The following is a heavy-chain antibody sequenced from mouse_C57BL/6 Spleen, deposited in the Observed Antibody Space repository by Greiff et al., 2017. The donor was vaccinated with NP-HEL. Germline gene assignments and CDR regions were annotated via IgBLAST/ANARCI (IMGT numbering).Heavy chain of an antibody. CDR1: GFTFSDYG. V-gene: IGHV5-17*01. J-gene: IGHJ2*01. CDR2: ISSGSSTI. D-gene: IGHD1-1*01. CDR3: ARRGVYYYGTTPYYFDY. Sequence: EVQRVESGGGLVKPGGSLKLSCAASGFTFSDYGMHWVRQAPEKGLEWVAYISSGSSTIYYADTVKGRFTISRDNAKNTLFLQMTSLRSEDTAMYYCARRGVYYYGTTPYYFDYWGQGTTLTVSS.